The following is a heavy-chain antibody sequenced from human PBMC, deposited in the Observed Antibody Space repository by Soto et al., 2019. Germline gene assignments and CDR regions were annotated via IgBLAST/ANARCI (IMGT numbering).Heavy chain of an antibody. CDR3: ARSLTYYYDSSGHN. J-gene: IGHJ4*02. V-gene: IGHV4-34*01. CDR2: INHSGST. D-gene: IGHD3-22*01. CDR1: GGSFSGYY. Sequence: SETLSLTCAVYGGSFSGYYWSWIRPPPGKGLEWIGEINHSGSTNYHPSLKSRVTISVDTSKNQFSLKLSSVTAAVTAVYYCARSLTYYYDSSGHNWGQGTLVTVSS.